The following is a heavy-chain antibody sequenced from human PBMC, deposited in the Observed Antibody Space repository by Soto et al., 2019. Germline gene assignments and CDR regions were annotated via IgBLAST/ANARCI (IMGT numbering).Heavy chain of an antibody. J-gene: IGHJ6*02. D-gene: IGHD2-15*01. CDR1: GFTFDDYT. V-gene: IGHV3-43*01. Sequence: QAGGSLRLSCAASGFTFDDYTMHWVRQAPGKGLEWVSLISWDGGSTYYADSVKGRFTISRDNSKNSLYLQMNSLRTEDTALYYCAKDIARGLGYCSGGSCYSGVPYYYGMDVWGQGTTVTVSS. CDR2: ISWDGGST. CDR3: AKDIARGLGYCSGGSCYSGVPYYYGMDV.